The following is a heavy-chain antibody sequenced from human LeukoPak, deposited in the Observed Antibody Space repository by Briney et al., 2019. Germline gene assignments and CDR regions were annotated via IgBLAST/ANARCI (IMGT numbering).Heavy chain of an antibody. J-gene: IGHJ4*02. V-gene: IGHV3-7*01. CDR3: ARDMGWQQFDQ. Sequence: GGSLRLSCAASGFTFSSYSMNWVRQAPGKGLEWVANIKQDGSEKYYVDSVKGRFTISRDNAKNSLYLQMNSLRAEDTAVYYCARDMGWQQFDQWGQGTLVTVSS. CDR2: IKQDGSEK. D-gene: IGHD5-24*01. CDR1: GFTFSSYS.